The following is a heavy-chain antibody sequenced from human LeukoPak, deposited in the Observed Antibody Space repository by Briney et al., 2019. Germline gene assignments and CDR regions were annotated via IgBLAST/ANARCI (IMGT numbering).Heavy chain of an antibody. D-gene: IGHD3-16*02. Sequence: GESLKISCKGSGYSFTNYWIGWVRQTPGKGLEWTGIIYPGDSDTRYSPSFQGQVTISADKSVSTAYLQWSSLKASDTAMYYCARLSTANSLVDYWGQGTLVTVSS. CDR2: IYPGDSDT. CDR1: GYSFTNYW. CDR3: ARLSTANSLVDY. J-gene: IGHJ4*02. V-gene: IGHV5-51*01.